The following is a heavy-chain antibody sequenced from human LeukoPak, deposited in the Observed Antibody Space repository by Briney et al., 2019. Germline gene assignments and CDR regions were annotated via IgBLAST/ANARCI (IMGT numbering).Heavy chain of an antibody. CDR3: ARGATPNYYDSSGYPGPFDY. J-gene: IGHJ4*02. D-gene: IGHD3-22*01. CDR2: IIPIFGTA. Sequence: SVKVSCKASGGTFSSYAISWVRQAPGQGLEWMGGIIPIFGTANYAHKFQGRVTITTDESTSKAYMELSSLRSEDTAVYYCARGATPNYYDSSGYPGPFDYWGQGTLVTVSS. V-gene: IGHV1-69*05. CDR1: GGTFSSYA.